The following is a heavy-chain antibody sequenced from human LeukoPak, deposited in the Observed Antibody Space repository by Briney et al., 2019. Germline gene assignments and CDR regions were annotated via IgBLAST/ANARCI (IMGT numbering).Heavy chain of an antibody. D-gene: IGHD2-2*01. V-gene: IGHV3-30-3*01. CDR2: ISYDGSNK. J-gene: IGHJ5*02. CDR1: GFTFSSYA. Sequence: GGSLRLSCAASGFTFSSYAMHWVRQAPGKGLEWAAVISYDGSNKYYADSVKGRFTISRDNSKNTLYLQMNSLRAEDTAVYYCARNGIYQLHWVWFDPWGQGTLVTVSS. CDR3: ARNGIYQLHWVWFDP.